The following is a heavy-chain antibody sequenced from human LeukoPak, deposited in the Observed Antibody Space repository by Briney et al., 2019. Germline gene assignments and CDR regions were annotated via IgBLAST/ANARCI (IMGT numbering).Heavy chain of an antibody. V-gene: IGHV3-23*01. J-gene: IGHJ6*03. CDR3: VTAPYGDYYYYMDV. CDR2: VRVDGHTT. D-gene: IGHD4-17*01. Sequence: GGSLRLSCAASGFTFSSYRMNWVRQAPGKGLEWVSSVRVDGHTTFYADSVKGRFTISRDNSKNTLYLQMNSLRAEDTAVYYCVTAPYGDYYYYMDVWGKGTTVTISS. CDR1: GFTFSSYR.